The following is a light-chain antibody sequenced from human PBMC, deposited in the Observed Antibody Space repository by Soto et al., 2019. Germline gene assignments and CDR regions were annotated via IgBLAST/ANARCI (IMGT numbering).Light chain of an antibody. J-gene: IGLJ1*01. Sequence: QSVLTQPPSASGSPGQSVTISCTGTSSDVGGYNFVSWYQQHPGKAPKVLIYDVNKRPSGVPDRFSGSKSGNTASLTVSGLQAEDEADYYCSSYAGSNNPFVFGPGTKVTVL. CDR2: DVN. CDR3: SSYAGSNNPFV. CDR1: SSDVGGYNF. V-gene: IGLV2-8*01.